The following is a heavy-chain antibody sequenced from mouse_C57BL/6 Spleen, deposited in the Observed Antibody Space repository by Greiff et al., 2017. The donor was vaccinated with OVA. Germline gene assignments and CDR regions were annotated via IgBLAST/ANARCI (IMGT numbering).Heavy chain of an antibody. Sequence: QVQLQQPGTELVKPGASVKLSCKASGYTFTSYWMHWVKQRPGQGLEWIGNINPSNGGTNYNEKFKSKATLTVDKSSRTAYMQLSSLTSEDAAVYYCARYYYGSRGYYFDYWGQGTTLTVSS. CDR3: ARYYYGSRGYYFDY. J-gene: IGHJ2*01. D-gene: IGHD1-1*01. CDR2: INPSNGGT. V-gene: IGHV1-53*01. CDR1: GYTFTSYW.